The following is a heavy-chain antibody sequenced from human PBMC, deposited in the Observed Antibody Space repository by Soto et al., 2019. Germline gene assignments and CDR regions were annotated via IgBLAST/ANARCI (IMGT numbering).Heavy chain of an antibody. D-gene: IGHD4-4*01. CDR3: AKVRQYPRDYFHY. V-gene: IGHV3-23*01. J-gene: IGHJ4*02. Sequence: EVKLLESGGGLVQPGGSLRLSCGVSGFTVTSNGVSCVRQAPGKGLEWVSAISPNGQGIWYADSVKGRFTISRDISRNTVFLQMDSLRAEDTAVYYCAKVRQYPRDYFHYWGQGTLVTVSS. CDR2: ISPNGQGI. CDR1: GFTVTSNG.